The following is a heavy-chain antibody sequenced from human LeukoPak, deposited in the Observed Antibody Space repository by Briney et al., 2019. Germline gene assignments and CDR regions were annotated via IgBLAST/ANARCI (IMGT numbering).Heavy chain of an antibody. CDR3: ARVGRGGYYYYYYMDV. V-gene: IGHV4-59*01. D-gene: IGHD2-15*01. J-gene: IGHJ6*03. CDR1: GGSISSYY. Sequence: SETLSLTCTVSGGSISSYYWSWIRQPPGKGLEWIGYIYYSGSTKHNPSLKSLVTLYVDTSKNQLSLKLSSVTAADTAVYYCARVGRGGYYYYYYMDVWGKGTTVTVSS. CDR2: IYYSGST.